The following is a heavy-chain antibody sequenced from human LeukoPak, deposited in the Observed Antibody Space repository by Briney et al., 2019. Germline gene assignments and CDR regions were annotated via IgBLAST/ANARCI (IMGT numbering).Heavy chain of an antibody. CDR1: GNYW. CDR2: INSDGSWT. V-gene: IGHV3-74*01. Sequence: GGSLGLSCAASGNYWMHWVRQAPGKGLVWVSHINSDGSWTSYADSVKGRFTIAKDNAKNTVYLQMNSLRAEDTAVYYCVSFYETYWGRGTLVTVSS. J-gene: IGHJ4*02. CDR3: VSFYETY. D-gene: IGHD2/OR15-2a*01.